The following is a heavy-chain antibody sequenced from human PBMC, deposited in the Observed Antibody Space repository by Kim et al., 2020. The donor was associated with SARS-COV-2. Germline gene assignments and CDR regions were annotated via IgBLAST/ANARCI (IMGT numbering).Heavy chain of an antibody. CDR1: GGSFSGYY. J-gene: IGHJ4*02. D-gene: IGHD6-19*01. Sequence: SETLSLTCAVYGGSFSGYYWSWIRQPPGKGLEWIGEINHSGSTNYNPSLKSRVTISVDTSKNQFSLKLSSVTAADTAVYYCARAVAGFYYFDYWGQGTL. V-gene: IGHV4-34*01. CDR3: ARAVAGFYYFDY. CDR2: INHSGST.